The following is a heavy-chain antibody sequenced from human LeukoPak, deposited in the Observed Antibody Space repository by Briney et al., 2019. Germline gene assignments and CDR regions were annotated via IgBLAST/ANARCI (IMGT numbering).Heavy chain of an antibody. CDR1: GFTFSSYW. J-gene: IGHJ4*02. CDR3: ARDSSGSLDN. CDR2: IKQDGSEK. Sequence: PGESLRLSCAASGFTFSSYWMSWVRQAPGKGLEWVANIKQDGSEKYYVDSVKGRFTISRDNAKNSLYLQLNSLRAEDTAVYHCARDSSGSLDNWGQGTLVTVSS. D-gene: IGHD6-19*01. V-gene: IGHV3-7*04.